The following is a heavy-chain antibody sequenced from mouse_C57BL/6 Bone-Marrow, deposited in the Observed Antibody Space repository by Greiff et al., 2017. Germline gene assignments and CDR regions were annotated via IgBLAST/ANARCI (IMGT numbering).Heavy chain of an antibody. V-gene: IGHV5-4*01. Sequence: DVQLQESGGGLVKPGGSLKLSCAASGFTFSSYAMSWVRQTPEKRLEWVATISDGGSYTYYPDNVKGRFTISRDNAKNNLYLQMSHLKSEDTAMYYCARTTVVVDFDYWGQGTTLTVSS. CDR3: ARTTVVVDFDY. D-gene: IGHD1-1*01. J-gene: IGHJ2*01. CDR1: GFTFSSYA. CDR2: ISDGGSYT.